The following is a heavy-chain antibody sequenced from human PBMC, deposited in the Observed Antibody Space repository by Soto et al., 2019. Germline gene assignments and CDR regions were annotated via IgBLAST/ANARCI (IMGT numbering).Heavy chain of an antibody. CDR2: ISSSSSTI. V-gene: IGHV3-48*01. D-gene: IGHD2-2*01. Sequence: PGGSLRLSCAASGFTFTSYSMNWVRQAPGKGLEWVSYISSSSSTIYYADSVKGRFTISRDNAKNSLYLQMNSLRAEDTAVYYCARDYFGAYCSSTSCYSDDYYGMDVWGQGT. J-gene: IGHJ6*02. CDR3: ARDYFGAYCSSTSCYSDDYYGMDV. CDR1: GFTFTSYS.